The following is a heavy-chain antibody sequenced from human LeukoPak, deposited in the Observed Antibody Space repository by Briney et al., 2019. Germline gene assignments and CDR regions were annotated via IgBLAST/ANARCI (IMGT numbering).Heavy chain of an antibody. V-gene: IGHV3-23*01. J-gene: IGHJ4*02. Sequence: GGSLRLSCAASGFTFSSYAMSWVRQAPGKGLEWVPAISGSGGSTYYTDSVKGRFTISRDNSKNTLYLQMNSLRAEDTAVYYCAKDLDSNGHPGGYFDHWGQGTLVTVSS. CDR1: GFTFSSYA. CDR3: AKDLDSNGHPGGYFDH. D-gene: IGHD6-19*01. CDR2: ISGSGGST.